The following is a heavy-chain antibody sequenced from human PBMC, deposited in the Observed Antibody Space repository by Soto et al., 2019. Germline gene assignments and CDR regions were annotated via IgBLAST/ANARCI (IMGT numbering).Heavy chain of an antibody. V-gene: IGHV3-23*01. Sequence: EVQLLESGGGLVQPGGSLRLSCAASGFSFSSYAMSWVRQAPGKGPEWVSGISASGSKTYYVDSVKGRSTISRDNSKNTLYLPINSIQAEDSAIYDWEKDHNGAYEGAFDIWGQGTVVTVSS. CDR3: EKDHNGAYEGAFDI. D-gene: IGHD4-17*01. CDR1: GFSFSSYA. J-gene: IGHJ3*02. CDR2: ISASGSKT.